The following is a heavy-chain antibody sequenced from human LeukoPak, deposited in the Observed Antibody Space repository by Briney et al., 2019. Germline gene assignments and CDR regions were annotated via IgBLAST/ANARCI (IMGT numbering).Heavy chain of an antibody. CDR3: AKDAQRGFDYSNSLEY. D-gene: IGHD4-11*01. CDR2: IWSDATNR. V-gene: IGHV3-33*06. J-gene: IGHJ4*02. Sequence: PGRSLTLSCAATGFTFNHYAMHWVRQAPGEGLEWVAVIWSDATNRYYADSVKGRFTISRDDAGKTLYLQMSSLRPEDTGVYYCAKDAQRGFDYSNSLEYWGQGTPVTVST. CDR1: GFTFNHYA.